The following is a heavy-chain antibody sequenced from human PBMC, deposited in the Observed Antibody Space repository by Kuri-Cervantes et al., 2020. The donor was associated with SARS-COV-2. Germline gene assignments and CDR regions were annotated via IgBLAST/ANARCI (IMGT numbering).Heavy chain of an antibody. Sequence: GGSLRLSCAASGFTFSSYGMHWVRQAPGKGLEWVAFIRYDGSNKYYADSVKGRFTISRDNSKNTLYLQMNSLGAEDTAVYYCASGILYRWEGYFDYWGQGTLVTVSS. J-gene: IGHJ4*02. CDR1: GFTFSSYG. CDR3: ASGILYRWEGYFDY. CDR2: IRYDGSNK. V-gene: IGHV3-30*02. D-gene: IGHD2-15*01.